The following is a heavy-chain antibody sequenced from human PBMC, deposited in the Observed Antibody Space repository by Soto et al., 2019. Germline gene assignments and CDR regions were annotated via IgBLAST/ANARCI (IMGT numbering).Heavy chain of an antibody. Sequence: SVKVSCKASGGTFSSYAISWVRQAPGQGLEWMGGIIPIFGTANYAQKFQGRVTITADESTSTAYMELSSLRSEDTAVYYGARGFESGYYPLDYWGQGTLVTVSS. CDR3: ARGFESGYYPLDY. D-gene: IGHD3-3*01. V-gene: IGHV1-69*13. J-gene: IGHJ4*02. CDR2: IIPIFGTA. CDR1: GGTFSSYA.